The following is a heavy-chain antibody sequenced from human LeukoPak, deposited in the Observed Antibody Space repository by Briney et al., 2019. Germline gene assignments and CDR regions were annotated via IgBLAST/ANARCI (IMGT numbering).Heavy chain of an antibody. CDR2: IIPIFGSA. Sequence: ASVKVSCKASGGTFSSYAVNWVRQAPGQGLEWMGGIIPIFGSANYAQKFQGRVTITADKSTSTAYMELRSLRSEDTAVYYCARVWGRDYYYYYMDVWGKGTTVTVS. D-gene: IGHD1-26*01. CDR3: ARVWGRDYYYYYMDV. V-gene: IGHV1-69*06. J-gene: IGHJ6*03. CDR1: GGTFSSYA.